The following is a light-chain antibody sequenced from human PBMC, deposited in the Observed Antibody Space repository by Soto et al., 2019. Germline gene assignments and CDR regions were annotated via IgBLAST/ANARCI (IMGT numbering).Light chain of an antibody. CDR3: ATWDDSLV. CDR1: SSNIGSNT. V-gene: IGLV1-44*01. CDR2: SNN. J-gene: IGLJ2*01. Sequence: QSVLTQPPSASGTPGQMVTISCSGSSSNIGSNTVNWYQQLPGTAPKLLIYSNNQRPSGVPDRFSGSKSGTSASLAISGLQSEDEADYYCATWDDSLVFGGGTKLTVL.